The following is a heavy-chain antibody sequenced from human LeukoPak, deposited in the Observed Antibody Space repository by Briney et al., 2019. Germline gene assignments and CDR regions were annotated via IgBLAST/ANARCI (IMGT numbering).Heavy chain of an antibody. CDR1: GFTFSSYA. Sequence: GGSLRLSCAASGFTFSSYAMSWVRQAPGKGLEWVAVISYDGSNNYYADSLKGRFTISRDNSKDTLYLQMNSLRAEDTAVYYCARVLNYYDSSGYYFSYWGQGTLVTVSS. J-gene: IGHJ4*02. CDR2: ISYDGSNN. CDR3: ARVLNYYDSSGYYFSY. D-gene: IGHD3-22*01. V-gene: IGHV3-30-3*01.